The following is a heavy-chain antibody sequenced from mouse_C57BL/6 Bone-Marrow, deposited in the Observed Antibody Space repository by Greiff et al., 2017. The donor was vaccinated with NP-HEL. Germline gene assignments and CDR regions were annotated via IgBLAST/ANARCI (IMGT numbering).Heavy chain of an antibody. CDR1: GYAFSSYW. Sequence: VQLQQSGAELVKPGASVKISCKASGYAFSSYWMNWVKQRPGKGLEWIGQIYPGDGDTNYNGKFKGKATLTADKSSSTAYMQLSSLTSEDSAVYFCARKGAGTSLFDYWGQGTTLTVSS. J-gene: IGHJ2*01. D-gene: IGHD4-1*01. CDR2: IYPGDGDT. CDR3: ARKGAGTSLFDY. V-gene: IGHV1-80*01.